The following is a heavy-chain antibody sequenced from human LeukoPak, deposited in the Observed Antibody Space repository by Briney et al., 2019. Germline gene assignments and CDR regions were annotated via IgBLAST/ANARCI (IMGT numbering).Heavy chain of an antibody. Sequence: ASVKVSCKAPGGTFSSHGMSWVRQAPGQGLEWMGWISAYNGNTNYAQKLQGRVTMTTDTSTSTAYMELRSLRSDDTAVYYCAREGGLTGAFDIWGQGTMVTVSS. D-gene: IGHD3-16*01. CDR3: AREGGLTGAFDI. CDR2: ISAYNGNT. CDR1: GGTFSSHG. V-gene: IGHV1-18*01. J-gene: IGHJ3*02.